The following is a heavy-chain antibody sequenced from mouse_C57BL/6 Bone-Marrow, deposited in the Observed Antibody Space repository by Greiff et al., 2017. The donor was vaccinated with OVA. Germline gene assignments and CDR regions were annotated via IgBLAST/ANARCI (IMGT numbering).Heavy chain of an antibody. J-gene: IGHJ3*01. Sequence: SGAELVRPGASVKLSCTASGFNIKDDYMHWVKQRPEQGLEWIGWIDPENGDTEYASKFQGKATITADTSSNTAYLQLSSLTSEDTAVYYCTATIYYDYDGFAYWGQGTLVTVSA. CDR2: IDPENGDT. D-gene: IGHD2-4*01. CDR1: GFNIKDDY. CDR3: TATIYYDYDGFAY. V-gene: IGHV14-4*01.